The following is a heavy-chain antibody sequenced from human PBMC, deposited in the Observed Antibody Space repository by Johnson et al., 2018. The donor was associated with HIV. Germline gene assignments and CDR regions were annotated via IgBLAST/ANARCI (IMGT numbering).Heavy chain of an antibody. CDR1: GITFSDYA. Sequence: QVQLVESGGGVVQPGRSLRLSCAASGITFSDYAMHWVRQAPGKGLEWVAVISYDGSNKYYAYSVKGRFTISRDNSKNTLYLQMNSLRAEDTAVYYCARAGAVGFDAFDIWGQGMMVTVSS. V-gene: IGHV3-30-3*01. CDR2: ISYDGSNK. D-gene: IGHD6-19*01. J-gene: IGHJ3*02. CDR3: ARAGAVGFDAFDI.